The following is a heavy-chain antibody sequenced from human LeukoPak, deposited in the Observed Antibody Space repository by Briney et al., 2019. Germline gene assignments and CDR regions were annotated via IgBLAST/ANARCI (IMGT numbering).Heavy chain of an antibody. D-gene: IGHD2-21*02. CDR3: ARDKSIVVVTASYDY. CDR2: INPNSGGT. J-gene: IGHJ4*02. V-gene: IGHV1-2*02. Sequence: ASVKVSCKASGYTFTSYYMHWVRQAPGQGLEWMGWINPNSGGTNYAQKLQGRVTMTTDTSTSTAYMELRSLRSDDTAVYYCARDKSIVVVTASYDYWGQGTLVTVSS. CDR1: GYTFTSYY.